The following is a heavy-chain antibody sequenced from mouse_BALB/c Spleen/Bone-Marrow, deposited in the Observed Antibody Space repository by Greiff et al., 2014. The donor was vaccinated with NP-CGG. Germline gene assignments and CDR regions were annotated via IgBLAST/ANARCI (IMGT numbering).Heavy chain of an antibody. V-gene: IGHV1S132*01. Sequence: VQLVESGAELVKPGASVKLSCKTSGYTFTSYWIQWVEQRPGQGLGWIGEIFPGTGTTYYNEKFKGKATLTIDTSSSTAYMQLSSLTSEDSAVYFCAREGSRLRGYFDVWGAGTTVTVSS. CDR3: AREGSRLRGYFDV. CDR1: GYTFTSYW. D-gene: IGHD1-1*01. J-gene: IGHJ1*01. CDR2: IFPGTGTT.